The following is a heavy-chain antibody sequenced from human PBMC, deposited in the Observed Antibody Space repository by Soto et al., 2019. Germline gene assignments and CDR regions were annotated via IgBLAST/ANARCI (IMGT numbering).Heavy chain of an antibody. D-gene: IGHD4-17*01. V-gene: IGHV4-59*01. CDR1: GGSISSYY. J-gene: IGHJ6*02. Sequence: QVQLQESGPGLVKPSETLSLTCTVSGGSISSYYWSWIRQPPGKGLEWMGYIYYSGSTNYNPSLKSRVTISVDTSKNQFSLKLSSVTAADTAVYYCARETRKRTAADYYYGMDVWGQGTTVTVSS. CDR2: IYYSGST. CDR3: ARETRKRTAADYYYGMDV.